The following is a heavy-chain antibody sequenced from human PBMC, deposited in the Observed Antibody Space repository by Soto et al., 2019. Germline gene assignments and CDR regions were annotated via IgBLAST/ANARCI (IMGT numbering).Heavy chain of an antibody. J-gene: IGHJ6*02. CDR2: IIPIFGIA. CDR3: AGAAPHGGDIVATTETHYYYYGMDV. D-gene: IGHD5-12*01. CDR1: GGTFSSYA. Sequence: SVKVSCKASGGTFSSYATSWVRQAPGQGLEWMGGIIPIFGIANYAQKFQGRATITAGESTSTAYMELSSLRSEDPAVYYCAGAAPHGGDIVATTETHYYYYGMDVWGQGTTVTVSS. V-gene: IGHV1-69*13.